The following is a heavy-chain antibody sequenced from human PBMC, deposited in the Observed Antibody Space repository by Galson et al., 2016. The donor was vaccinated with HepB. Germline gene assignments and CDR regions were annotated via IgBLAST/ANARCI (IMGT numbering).Heavy chain of an antibody. Sequence: TLSLTCAVSGVSITSGGFSWNWIRQPPGKGLEWIGYIYQGETAYYTPSLRSRVTMALHRTNNLFSLKLSSVTAADTAVYYCARGTYDFWSGLSPTEYYFDCWGQGALVAVSS. D-gene: IGHD3-3*01. V-gene: IGHV4-30-2*01. CDR2: IYQGETA. CDR3: ARGTYDFWSGLSPTEYYFDC. CDR1: GVSITSGGFS. J-gene: IGHJ4*02.